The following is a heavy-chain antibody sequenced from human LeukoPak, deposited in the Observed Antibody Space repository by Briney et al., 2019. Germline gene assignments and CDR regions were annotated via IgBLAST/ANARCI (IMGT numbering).Heavy chain of an antibody. V-gene: IGHV3-30*19. CDR3: ARDRYGDYGDFDY. D-gene: IGHD4-17*01. J-gene: IGHJ4*02. CDR2: ISYDGSNK. Sequence: GGSLGLSCAASGFNFSAYGMHWARQAPGKGLEWVAVISYDGSNKYYADSVKGRFTISRDNSKNTLYLQMNSLRAEDTAVYYCARDRYGDYGDFDYWGQGTLVTVSS. CDR1: GFNFSAYG.